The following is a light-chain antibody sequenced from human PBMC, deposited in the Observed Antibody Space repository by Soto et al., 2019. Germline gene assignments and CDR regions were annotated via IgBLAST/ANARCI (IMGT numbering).Light chain of an antibody. J-gene: IGLJ1*01. CDR2: EVS. CDR1: SSDVGGYNY. CDR3: SSYTSSSPYV. Sequence: QAVVTQPPSVSGSPGQSITISCTGTSSDVGGYNYVSWYQQHPGKAPKLMIYEVSNRPSGVSNRFSGSKSGNTASLTISGLQAEDEADYYCSSYTSSSPYVFGTGTKVTVL. V-gene: IGLV2-14*01.